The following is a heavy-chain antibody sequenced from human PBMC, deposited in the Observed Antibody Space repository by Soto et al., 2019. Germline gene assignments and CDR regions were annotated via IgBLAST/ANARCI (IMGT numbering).Heavy chain of an antibody. J-gene: IGHJ4*02. CDR2: ISTYNGIT. CDR3: VRGDTYYSEWYFQY. V-gene: IGHV1-18*01. CDR1: GFTFKGYY. D-gene: IGHD2-21*01. Sequence: QIQLVQSGAEVKKPGASVKVSCKTSGFTFKGYYIYWVRQAPGQGLELMGWISTYNGITQYTESLQDRVTTTIETSASTAHLELRSLTSEDTAVYFCVRGDTYYSEWYFQYWGQGTLVIVSS.